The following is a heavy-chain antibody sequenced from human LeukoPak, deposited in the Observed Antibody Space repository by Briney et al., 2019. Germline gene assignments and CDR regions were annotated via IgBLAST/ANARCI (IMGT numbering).Heavy chain of an antibody. J-gene: IGHJ6*01. Sequence: GGSLRLSCAASGFSCSGSAMSWVRRTPGKGKEWVSGISGTGDNTLYADSVKGRFTISRDNSKNTLYLEMNSLRAEDTAIYYCAKMKGHPLPKYYMDVWGQGTTVTVSS. D-gene: IGHD1-26*01. V-gene: IGHV3-23*01. CDR1: GFSCSGSA. CDR3: AKMKGHPLPKYYMDV. CDR2: ISGTGDNT.